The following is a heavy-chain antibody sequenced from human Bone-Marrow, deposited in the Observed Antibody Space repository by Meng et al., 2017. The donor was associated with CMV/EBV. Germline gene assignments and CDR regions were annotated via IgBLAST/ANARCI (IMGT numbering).Heavy chain of an antibody. Sequence: HSPVKESGPTQVKPTQPLTLTCTFSGFSLSTSGVGVRWIRQPPGKALEWLVLIYWDDDKRYSPSLKSRLTITKDTSKNQVVLTMTNMDPVDTATYYCARRRGVVVPAAIPNNWFDPWGQGTLVTVSS. J-gene: IGHJ5*02. V-gene: IGHV2-5*02. CDR3: ARRRGVVVPAAIPNNWFDP. D-gene: IGHD2-2*02. CDR1: GFSLSTSGVG. CDR2: IYWDDDK.